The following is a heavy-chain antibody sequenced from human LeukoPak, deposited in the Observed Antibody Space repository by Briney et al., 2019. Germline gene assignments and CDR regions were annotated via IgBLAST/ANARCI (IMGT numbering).Heavy chain of an antibody. J-gene: IGHJ4*02. D-gene: IGHD3-9*01. CDR2: ISGSGGST. CDR1: GFTFSSYA. Sequence: GGSLRLSCAASGFTFSSYAMSWVRQAPGKGLEWVSAISGSGGSTYYADSVKGRFTISRDNSKNTLYLQMNSLRAEDTAVYYCAKGYYDILTGSINISPLGYWGQGTLVTVSS. V-gene: IGHV3-23*01. CDR3: AKGYYDILTGSINISPLGY.